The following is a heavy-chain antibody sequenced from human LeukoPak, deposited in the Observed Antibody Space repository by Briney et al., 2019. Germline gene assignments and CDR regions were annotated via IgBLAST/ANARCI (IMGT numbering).Heavy chain of an antibody. CDR2: IKQDGSEK. CDR1: GFTFSSYW. J-gene: IGHJ4*02. D-gene: IGHD6-19*01. Sequence: GGSLRLSCAASGFTFSSYWMSWVRQAPGKGLEWVANIKQDGSEKYYVDSVKGRFTISRDNAKNSLYLQMNSLKTEDTAVYYCTRGSSGWWLGRGYFDYWGQGTLVTVSS. V-gene: IGHV3-7*03. CDR3: TRGSSGWWLGRGYFDY.